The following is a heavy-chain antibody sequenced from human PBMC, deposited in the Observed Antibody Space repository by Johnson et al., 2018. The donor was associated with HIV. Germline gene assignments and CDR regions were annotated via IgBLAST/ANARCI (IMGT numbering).Heavy chain of an antibody. CDR2: INWNSGSI. CDR1: GFTVSSNY. V-gene: IGHV3-66*01. J-gene: IGHJ3*02. D-gene: IGHD6-13*01. Sequence: VQLVESGGGVVQPGGSLRLSCAASGFTVSSNYMSWVRQAPGKGLEWASGINWNSGSIGYADSVKGRFTISRDNSKNTLYLQMNSLRAEDTAVYYGARARAGDAFDIWGQGTMVTVSS. CDR3: ARARAGDAFDI.